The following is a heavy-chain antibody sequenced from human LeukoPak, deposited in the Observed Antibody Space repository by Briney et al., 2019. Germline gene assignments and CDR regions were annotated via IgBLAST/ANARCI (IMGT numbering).Heavy chain of an antibody. Sequence: GGSLKLSCAASGFTFSSYSMNWVRQAPGKGLEWVSYISSSRSTIYYADSVKGRFTISRDNAKNSLYLQMNSLRAEDTAVYYCAPGRGYYSYDAFDIWGQGTMVTVSS. CDR1: GFTFSSYS. V-gene: IGHV3-48*01. J-gene: IGHJ3*02. CDR2: ISSSRSTI. CDR3: APGRGYYSYDAFDI. D-gene: IGHD3-3*01.